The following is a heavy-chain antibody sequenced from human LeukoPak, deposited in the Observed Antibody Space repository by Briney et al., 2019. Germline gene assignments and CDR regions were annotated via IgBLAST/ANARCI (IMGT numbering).Heavy chain of an antibody. CDR1: GFTFSSYA. Sequence: HPGGSLRLSCAASGFTFSSYAMHWVRQAPGKGLEWVAVISYDGSNKYYADSVKGRFTISRDNSKNTLYLQMNSLRAEDTAVYYCARDHADYILRYFDWIFDYWGQGTLVTVSS. D-gene: IGHD3-9*01. V-gene: IGHV3-30*04. CDR3: ARDHADYILRYFDWIFDY. CDR2: ISYDGSNK. J-gene: IGHJ4*02.